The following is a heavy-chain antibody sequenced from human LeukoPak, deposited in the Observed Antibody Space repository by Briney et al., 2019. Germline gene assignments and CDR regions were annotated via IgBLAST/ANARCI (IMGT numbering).Heavy chain of an antibody. CDR1: GFIFDDYA. CDR2: ISWNSGSI. D-gene: IGHD6-19*01. CDR3: AKGAGGIAVAGTGGSYFDY. V-gene: IGHV3-9*03. J-gene: IGHJ4*02. Sequence: PGGSLRLSCAASGFIFDDYAMHWVRQAPGKGLEWVSGISWNSGSIGYADSVKGRFTISRDNAKNSLYLQMNSLRAEDMALYYCAKGAGGIAVAGTGGSYFDYWGQGTLVTVSS.